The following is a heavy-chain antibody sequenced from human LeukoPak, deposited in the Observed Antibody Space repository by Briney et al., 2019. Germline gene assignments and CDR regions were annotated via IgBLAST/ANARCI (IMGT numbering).Heavy chain of an antibody. V-gene: IGHV1-69*05. CDR2: IIPIFGTA. CDR1: GGTFSSHA. J-gene: IGHJ6*03. D-gene: IGHD2-2*01. Sequence: GASVKVSCKXSGGTFSSHAISWVRQAPGQGLEWMGRIIPIFGTANYAQKFQGRVTITTDESTSTAYMELSSLRSEDTAVYYCASQLGYCSSTSCLRYYYYMDVWGKGTTVTVSS. CDR3: ASQLGYCSSTSCLRYYYYMDV.